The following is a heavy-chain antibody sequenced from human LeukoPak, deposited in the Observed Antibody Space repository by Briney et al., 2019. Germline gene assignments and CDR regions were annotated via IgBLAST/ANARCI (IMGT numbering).Heavy chain of an antibody. Sequence: PSETLSLTCTVSGGSISSSYYWRWIRQPAGKGLEWIGRIYTSGSTNYNPSLKSRVTMSVDTSKNQFSLKLSSVTAADTAVYYCARDIAAAGSAFDIWGQGTMVTVSS. V-gene: IGHV4-4*07. CDR2: IYTSGST. D-gene: IGHD6-13*01. J-gene: IGHJ3*02. CDR1: GGSISSSYY. CDR3: ARDIAAAGSAFDI.